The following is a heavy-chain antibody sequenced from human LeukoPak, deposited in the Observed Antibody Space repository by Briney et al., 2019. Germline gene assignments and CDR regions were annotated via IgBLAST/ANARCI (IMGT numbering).Heavy chain of an antibody. V-gene: IGHV1-46*01. CDR1: GYTFTSYY. Sequence: ASVNVSCKASGYTFTSYYMHWVRQAPGQGLEWMGIINPSGGSTSYAQKFQGRVTMTRDTSTSTVYMELSSLRSEDTAVYYCARDRGVLGSGWTYNWFDPWGQGTLVTVSS. CDR3: ARDRGVLGSGWTYNWFDP. CDR2: INPSGGST. J-gene: IGHJ5*02. D-gene: IGHD6-19*01.